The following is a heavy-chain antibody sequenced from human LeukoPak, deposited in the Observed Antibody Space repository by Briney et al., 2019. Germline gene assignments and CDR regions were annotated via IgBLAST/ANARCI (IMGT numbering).Heavy chain of an antibody. D-gene: IGHD3-22*01. J-gene: IGHJ4*02. V-gene: IGHV3-23*01. Sequence: GGSLRLSCTGSGFAIPNDGMAWVRQAPGKGLEWISSIGAGVTGKYYAASVRGRFTISKDNSKKTVFLQMNSPRAEDTALYYCAKSTDSGGYPLGDSWGQGTLVIVSS. CDR2: IGAGVTGK. CDR1: GFAIPNDG. CDR3: AKSTDSGGYPLGDS.